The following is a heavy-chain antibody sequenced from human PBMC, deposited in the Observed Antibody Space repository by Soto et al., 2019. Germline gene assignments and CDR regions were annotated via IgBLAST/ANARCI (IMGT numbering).Heavy chain of an antibody. Sequence: ASVKVSCKASGYTFTSYYMHWVRQAPGQGLEWMGIINPSGGSTSYAQKFQGRVTMTRDTSTSTVYMELSSLRSEDTAVYYCASVEGGTIEVSNCCGMDVWGKGTTVTVSS. CDR1: GYTFTSYY. D-gene: IGHD1-7*01. V-gene: IGHV1-46*01. CDR3: ASVEGGTIEVSNCCGMDV. J-gene: IGHJ6*04. CDR2: INPSGGST.